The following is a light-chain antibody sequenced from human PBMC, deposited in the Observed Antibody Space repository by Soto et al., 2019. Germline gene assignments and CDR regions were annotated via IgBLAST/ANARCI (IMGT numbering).Light chain of an antibody. V-gene: IGLV1-40*01. CDR2: GNS. Sequence: QSVLTQPPSVSGAPGQRVTISFTGSSSNIGAGYDVHWYQQFPGTAPKLLIYGNSNRPSGVPDRFSGSKSGTSASLAITGLQAEDEADYYCQFYDSSLSGVFGSGTKLTVL. CDR1: SSNIGAGYD. J-gene: IGLJ1*01. CDR3: QFYDSSLSGV.